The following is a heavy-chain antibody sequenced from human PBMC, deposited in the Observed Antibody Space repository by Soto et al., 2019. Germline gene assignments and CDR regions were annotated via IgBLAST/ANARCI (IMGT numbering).Heavy chain of an antibody. CDR1: GFTFSNYA. V-gene: IGHV3-23*01. D-gene: IGHD2-2*01. CDR2: LSGSGGST. J-gene: IGHJ4*02. CDR3: AKGDLGYCDSTTCPKHYFDS. Sequence: PGGSLRLSCAASGFTFSNYAMSWVRQAPGKGLEWVSGLSGSGGSTYYADSVKGRFTISRDNSKNTLYLQMNSLRAEDTAVYYCAKGDLGYCDSTTCPKHYFDSWGQGALVTVSS.